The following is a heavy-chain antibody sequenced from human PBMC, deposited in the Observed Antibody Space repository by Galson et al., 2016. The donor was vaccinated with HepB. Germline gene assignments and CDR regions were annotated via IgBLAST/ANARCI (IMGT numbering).Heavy chain of an antibody. D-gene: IGHD2-21*02. CDR1: GYTFTSYY. CDR2: INPSVGST. V-gene: IGHV1-46*01. J-gene: IGHJ1*01. Sequence: SVKVSCKASGYTFTSYYMHWVRQAPGQGLEWLGVINPSVGSTSYTQKFQGRVTMTRDTSTSTVYMELSSLRSEDTALYYCARVKAPYCGGDCYQYFQHWGQGTLVTVSS. CDR3: ARVKAPYCGGDCYQYFQH.